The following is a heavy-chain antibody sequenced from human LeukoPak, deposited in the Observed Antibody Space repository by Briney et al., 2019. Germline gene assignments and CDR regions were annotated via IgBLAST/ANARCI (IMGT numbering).Heavy chain of an antibody. D-gene: IGHD3-10*01. Sequence: SETLSLTCAVYGGSFSGYYWSWIRQPPGKGLEWIGEINHSGSTNCNPSLKSRVTISVDTSKNQFSLKLSSVTAADAAVYYCARERGLWPIDYWGQGTLVTVSS. CDR3: ARERGLWPIDY. J-gene: IGHJ4*02. CDR1: GGSFSGYY. CDR2: INHSGST. V-gene: IGHV4-34*01.